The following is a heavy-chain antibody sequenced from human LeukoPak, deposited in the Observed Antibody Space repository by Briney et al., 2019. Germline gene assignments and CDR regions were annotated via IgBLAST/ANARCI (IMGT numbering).Heavy chain of an antibody. CDR3: AELGITMIGGV. Sequence: GSLRLSCAASGFTFSRYSMNWVRQAPGKGLEWVSSISISSNYIYYADSVKGRFTISRDNAKNSLYLQMNSLRAEDTAVYYCAELGITMIGGVWGKGTTVTISS. CDR2: ISISSNYI. D-gene: IGHD3-10*02. CDR1: GFTFSRYS. J-gene: IGHJ6*04. V-gene: IGHV3-21*01.